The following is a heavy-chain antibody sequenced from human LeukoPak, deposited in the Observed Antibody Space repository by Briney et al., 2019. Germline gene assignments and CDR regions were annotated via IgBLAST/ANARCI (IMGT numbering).Heavy chain of an antibody. J-gene: IGHJ3*02. CDR3: AKLGPIAAIDI. Sequence: GGSLRLSCEASGFTFSSNAMSWVRQAPGKGLEWVSGIGSDVRTHYADSVKGRFTISRDNSKNTMYLQMNSLRAEDTAVYYCAKLGPIAAIDIWGQGTMVTVSS. V-gene: IGHV3-23*01. D-gene: IGHD6-25*01. CDR2: IGSDVRT. CDR1: GFTFSSNA.